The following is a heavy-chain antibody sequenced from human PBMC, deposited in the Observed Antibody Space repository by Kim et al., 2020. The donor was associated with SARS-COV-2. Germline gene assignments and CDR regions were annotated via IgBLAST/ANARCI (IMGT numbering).Heavy chain of an antibody. CDR3: ARSRAAAGTPWFDP. CDR1: GFTFSSYA. D-gene: IGHD6-13*01. V-gene: IGHV3-30*04. J-gene: IGHJ5*02. Sequence: GGSLRLSCAASGFTFSSYAMHWVRQAPGKGLEWVAVISYDGSNKYYADSVKGRFTISRDNSKNTLYLQMNSLRAEDTAVYYCARSRAAAGTPWFDPWGQG. CDR2: ISYDGSNK.